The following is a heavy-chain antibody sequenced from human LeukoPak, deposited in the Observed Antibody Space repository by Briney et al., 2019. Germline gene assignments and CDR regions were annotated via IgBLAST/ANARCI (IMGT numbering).Heavy chain of an antibody. V-gene: IGHV1-8*03. Sequence: ASVKVSCKASGYTFTSYDINWVRQATGQGLEWMGWMNPNSGNTGYAQKFQGRVTITRNTSISTAYMELSSLRSEDTAVYYCARGEYRGYYYDSSGYGAFDIWGQGTMVTVSS. J-gene: IGHJ3*02. CDR1: GYTFTSYD. CDR2: MNPNSGNT. D-gene: IGHD3-22*01. CDR3: ARGEYRGYYYDSSGYGAFDI.